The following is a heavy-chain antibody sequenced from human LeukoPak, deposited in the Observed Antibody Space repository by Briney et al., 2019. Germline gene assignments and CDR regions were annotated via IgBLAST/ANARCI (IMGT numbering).Heavy chain of an antibody. J-gene: IGHJ4*02. V-gene: IGHV4-59*01. CDR1: DDFSSKFY. CDR2: LFLSGAT. Sequence: SETLSLNCTVSDDFSSKFYWSWIRQPPGKGLEWIGHLFLSGATNYSPSLKSRLPMSVDRSKMHFSLRLTSVTAADTAVYFCARIDPLGFFDYWGQGMLVTVSS. D-gene: IGHD3-10*01. CDR3: ARIDPLGFFDY.